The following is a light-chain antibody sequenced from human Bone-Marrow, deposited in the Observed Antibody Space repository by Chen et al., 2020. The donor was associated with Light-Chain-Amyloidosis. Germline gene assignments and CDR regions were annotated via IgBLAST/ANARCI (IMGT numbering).Light chain of an antibody. Sequence: SSELTQDPAVSVALRQTVRITCQGASLRSYFATWYQQKSGEAPFLVLFGENNRASGIPDRFSGSRSGNTASLTITGAQAEDEAVYYCKSRDSGNYVVFGGGTKVTV. V-gene: IGLV3-19*01. CDR1: SLRSYF. CDR2: GEN. J-gene: IGLJ2*01. CDR3: KSRDSGNYVV.